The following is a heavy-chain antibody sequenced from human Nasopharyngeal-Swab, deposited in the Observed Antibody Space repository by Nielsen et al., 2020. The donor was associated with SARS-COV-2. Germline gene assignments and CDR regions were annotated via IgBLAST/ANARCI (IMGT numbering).Heavy chain of an antibody. CDR1: GYTFTSYY. Sequence: ASVKVSCKASGYTFTSYYMHWVRQAPGQGLEWMGIINPSGGSTSYAQKFQGRVTITRDTSTSTVYMELSSLRSEDTAVYYCARGTSGSGQWLANWFDPWGQGTLVTVSS. CDR3: ARGTSGSGQWLANWFDP. D-gene: IGHD6-19*01. J-gene: IGHJ5*02. V-gene: IGHV1-46*01. CDR2: INPSGGST.